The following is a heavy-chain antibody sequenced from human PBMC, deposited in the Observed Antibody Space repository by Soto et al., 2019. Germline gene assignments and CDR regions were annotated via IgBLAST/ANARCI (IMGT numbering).Heavy chain of an antibody. CDR1: GFTFSSYS. CDR3: ARDSTMFGPYYFDY. D-gene: IGHD3-3*01. CDR2: ISSSSSTI. Sequence: PGGSLRLSCAASGFTFSSYSMNWVRQAPGKGLEWVSYISSSSSTIYYADSVKGRFTISRDNAKNSLYLQMNSLRDEDTAVYYCARDSTMFGPYYFDYWGQGTLVTVSS. V-gene: IGHV3-48*02. J-gene: IGHJ4*02.